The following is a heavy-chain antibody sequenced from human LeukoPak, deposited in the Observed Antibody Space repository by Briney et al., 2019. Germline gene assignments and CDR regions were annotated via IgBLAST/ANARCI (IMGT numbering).Heavy chain of an antibody. CDR2: INHSGST. J-gene: IGHJ4*02. D-gene: IGHD3-22*01. CDR1: GGSFSGYY. CDR3: ARRPGYFRIDY. Sequence: SETLSLTCAVYGGSFSGYYWSWIRQPPGKGLEWIGEINHSGSTNYNPSLKSRVTISVDTSKNQFSLKLSSVTAADTAVYYCARRPGYFRIDYWGQGTLVTVSS. V-gene: IGHV4-34*01.